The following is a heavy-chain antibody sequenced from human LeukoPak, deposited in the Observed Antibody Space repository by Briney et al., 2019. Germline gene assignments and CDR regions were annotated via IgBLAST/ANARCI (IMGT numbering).Heavy chain of an antibody. D-gene: IGHD5-18*01. CDR2: IFHSGST. CDR1: GGSISSGDYY. CDR3: ASAASKVEYYGMDV. V-gene: IGHV4-30-2*02. J-gene: IGHJ6*02. Sequence: PSQTLSLTCTVSGGSISSGDYYWSWIRQTPGKGLEWIGYIFHSGSTYYNPSLKSRVTISVDTSKNQFSLKLNSVTAADTAVYYCASAASKVEYYGMDVWGQGTTVTVSS.